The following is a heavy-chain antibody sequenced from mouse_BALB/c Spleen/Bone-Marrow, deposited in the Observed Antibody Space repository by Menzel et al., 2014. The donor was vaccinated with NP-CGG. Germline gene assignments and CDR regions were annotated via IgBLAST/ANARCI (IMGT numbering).Heavy chain of an antibody. CDR3: AKGGNYRYDFDY. Sequence: VQLQQSGPELVKPGASVKMSCKASGYTFTSYVMHWVKQKPGQGLEWIGYINPYNDGTKYNEKFKGMATLTSDRSSSTAYMKLSSLTSEDSAVYYCAKGGNYRYDFDYWAKAPLSQSPQ. J-gene: IGHJ2*01. V-gene: IGHV1-14*01. CDR1: GYTFTSYV. D-gene: IGHD2-14*01. CDR2: INPYNDGT.